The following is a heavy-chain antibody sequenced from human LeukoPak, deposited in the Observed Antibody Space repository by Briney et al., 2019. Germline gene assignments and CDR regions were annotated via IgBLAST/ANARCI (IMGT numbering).Heavy chain of an antibody. J-gene: IGHJ4*02. V-gene: IGHV3-48*03. Sequence: GGSLRLSCAASGFTFSIYEMNWVRQAPGKGLEWVSYICSSRSNTIYYADSVKGRFTIYRDNSKNTLYLQMNSLRAEDTAVYYCAKDQGDYSSGWSIFDYWGQGSPVTVSS. CDR1: GFTFSIYE. D-gene: IGHD6-19*01. CDR2: ICSSRSNTI. CDR3: AKDQGDYSSGWSIFDY.